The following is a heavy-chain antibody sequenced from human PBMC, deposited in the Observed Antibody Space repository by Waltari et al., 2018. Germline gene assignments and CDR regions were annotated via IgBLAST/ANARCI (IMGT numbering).Heavy chain of an antibody. V-gene: IGHV1-2*04. CDR2: ISPNGGAT. CDR3: ARGWGGNTGYDIDY. J-gene: IGHJ4*02. Sequence: QVQLVQSGAEVKKPGASVKVSCKASGYTFTGYYVHWVRQAPGQGLEWMGGISPNGGATTYAQKFQGWVTMTRDTSISTAYMELRRLKSDDTAVYYCARGWGGNTGYDIDYWGQGTLVTVSS. CDR1: GYTFTGYY. D-gene: IGHD5-12*01.